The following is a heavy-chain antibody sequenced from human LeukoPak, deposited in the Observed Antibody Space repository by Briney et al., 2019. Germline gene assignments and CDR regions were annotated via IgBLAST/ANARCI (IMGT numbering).Heavy chain of an antibody. CDR2: INPNSGGT. Sequence: ASVKVSCKASGYTFTGYYMHWVRQAPGQGLEWMGWINPNSGGTNYAQKFQGRVTITRDTSISTAYMELSRLRSDDTAVYYCAREGPCGGDCYSLDYWGQGTLVTVSS. J-gene: IGHJ4*02. D-gene: IGHD2-21*02. CDR3: AREGPCGGDCYSLDY. V-gene: IGHV1-2*02. CDR1: GYTFTGYY.